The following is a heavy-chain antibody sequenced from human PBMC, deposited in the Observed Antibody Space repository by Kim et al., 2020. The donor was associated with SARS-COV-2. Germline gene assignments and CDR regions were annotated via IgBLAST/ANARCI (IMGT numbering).Heavy chain of an antibody. D-gene: IGHD6-13*01. Sequence: SETLSLTCAVYGGSFSGYYWSWIRQPPGKGLEWIGEINHSGSTNYNPSLKSRVTISVDTSKNQFSLKLSSVTAADTAVYYCARVFQQLVWVGWFDPWGQGTLVTVSS. CDR3: ARVFQQLVWVGWFDP. J-gene: IGHJ5*02. V-gene: IGHV4-34*01. CDR1: GGSFSGYY. CDR2: INHSGST.